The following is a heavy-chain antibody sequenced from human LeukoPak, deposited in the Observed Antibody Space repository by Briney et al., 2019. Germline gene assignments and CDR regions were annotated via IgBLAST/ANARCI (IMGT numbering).Heavy chain of an antibody. CDR3: ARDLLNPYDAFDI. Sequence: GGSLRLSCAASGFTFSSYSMNWVRQAPGKGLEWVSFISSSRSYIYYADSVKGRFTISRDNAKNSLYLQMNSLRAEDTAVYYCARDLLNPYDAFDIWGQGTMVTVSS. J-gene: IGHJ3*02. CDR1: GFTFSSYS. CDR2: ISSSRSYI. V-gene: IGHV3-21*01.